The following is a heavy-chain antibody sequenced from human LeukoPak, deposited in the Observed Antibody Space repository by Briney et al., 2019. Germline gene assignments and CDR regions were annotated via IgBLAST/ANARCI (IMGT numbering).Heavy chain of an antibody. D-gene: IGHD2-21*02. CDR2: IIPIFGTA. CDR1: GGTFSSYA. Sequence: SVKVSCKASGGTFSSYAISWVRQAPGQGLEWMGGIIPIFGTANYAQKFQGRVTITSDESTSTAYMELSSLRSEDTAVYYCASGRHCGGDGYSEAEYFQHWGQGTLVTVSS. CDR3: ASGRHCGGDGYSEAEYFQH. V-gene: IGHV1-69*01. J-gene: IGHJ1*01.